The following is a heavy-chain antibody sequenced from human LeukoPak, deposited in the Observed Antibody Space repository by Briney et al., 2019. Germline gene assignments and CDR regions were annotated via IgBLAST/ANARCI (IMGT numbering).Heavy chain of an antibody. D-gene: IGHD2/OR15-2a*01. Sequence: SETLSLTCTVSGGSISSSSYYWGWIRQPPGKGLEWIGSIYYSGSTYYNPSLKSRVTISVDTSKYQFSLNLTSVTAADTAVYYCARDAKRFYAANWFDPWGQGTLVTVSS. J-gene: IGHJ5*02. V-gene: IGHV4-39*07. CDR3: ARDAKRFYAANWFDP. CDR2: IYYSGST. CDR1: GGSISSSSYY.